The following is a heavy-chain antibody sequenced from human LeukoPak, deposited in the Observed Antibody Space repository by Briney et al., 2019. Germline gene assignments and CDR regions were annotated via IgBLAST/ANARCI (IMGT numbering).Heavy chain of an antibody. D-gene: IGHD5-18*01. Sequence: GESLKISCKGSGYSITSYWIGWVRQMPGKGLEWMGIIYPGDSDTTYSPSFQGQVTISADKSISTAYLQWSSLKASDTAMYYCARSGRRYSYGGADKRNWFDPWGQGTLVTVSS. J-gene: IGHJ5*02. CDR1: GYSITSYW. CDR2: IYPGDSDT. CDR3: ARSGRRYSYGGADKRNWFDP. V-gene: IGHV5-51*01.